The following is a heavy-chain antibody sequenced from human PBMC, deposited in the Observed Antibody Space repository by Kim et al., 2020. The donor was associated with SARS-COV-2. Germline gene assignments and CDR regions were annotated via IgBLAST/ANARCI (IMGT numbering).Heavy chain of an antibody. CDR3: GKHRSTVVTHIDY. D-gene: IGHD2-21*02. CDR2: ISGNGAAT. Sequence: GGSLRLSCAASGFAFTSYVMSWVRQTPGKGLEWVSGISGNGAATYYADSVRGRFTISRDNSKNTLYLQMTSLRAEDTALYYCGKHRSTVVTHIDYWGQGTLVTVSS. V-gene: IGHV3-23*01. J-gene: IGHJ4*02. CDR1: GFAFTSYV.